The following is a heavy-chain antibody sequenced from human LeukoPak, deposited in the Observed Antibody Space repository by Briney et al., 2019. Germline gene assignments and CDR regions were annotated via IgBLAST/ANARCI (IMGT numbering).Heavy chain of an antibody. CDR1: GFMFSSYS. CDR2: ISGSSTYI. J-gene: IGHJ4*02. V-gene: IGHV3-21*01. Sequence: GGSLRLSCAASGFMFSSYSMNWVRQAPGKGLEWVSSISGSSTYIYYADAVKGRLTISRDNAKDSLYLQMNSLRAEDTAVYYCATHTVGLEYWGQGALVTVSS. D-gene: IGHD4-11*01. CDR3: ATHTVGLEY.